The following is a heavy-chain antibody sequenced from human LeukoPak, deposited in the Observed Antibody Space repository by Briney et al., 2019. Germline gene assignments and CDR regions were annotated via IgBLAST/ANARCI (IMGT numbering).Heavy chain of an antibody. Sequence: SETLSLTCAVYGGSFSGYYWSWIRQPPGKGLEWIGEINHSGSTNYNPSLKGRVTISVDTSKNQFSLKLSSVTAADTAVYYCARHTVTSSYYFDYWGQGTLVTVSS. D-gene: IGHD2-21*02. V-gene: IGHV4-34*01. CDR2: INHSGST. J-gene: IGHJ4*02. CDR1: GGSFSGYY. CDR3: ARHTVTSSYYFDY.